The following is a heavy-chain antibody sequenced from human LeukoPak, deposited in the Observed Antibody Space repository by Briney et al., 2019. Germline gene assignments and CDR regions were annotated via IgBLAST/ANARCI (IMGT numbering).Heavy chain of an antibody. CDR3: ARGVYIAAAQYGY. Sequence: SETLSLTCTVSGGSISSYYWSWIRQPPGKGLEWIGYIYYSGTTNYNPSLKSRVTISVDTSKNQFSLKLSSVTAADTAVYYCARGVYIAAAQYGYRGQGTLVTVSS. V-gene: IGHV4-59*01. CDR2: IYYSGTT. CDR1: GGSISSYY. J-gene: IGHJ4*02. D-gene: IGHD6-13*01.